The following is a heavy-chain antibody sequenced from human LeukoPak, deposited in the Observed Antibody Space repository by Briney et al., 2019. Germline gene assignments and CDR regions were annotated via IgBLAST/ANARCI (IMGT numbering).Heavy chain of an antibody. CDR3: AGSSYDILTGYNRLRYFDY. J-gene: IGHJ4*02. V-gene: IGHV4-38-2*02. Sequence: SETLSLTCTVSRYSISSGFYWGWIRQPPGKGLEWIGSIYYSGSTYYNPSLKSRVTISVDTSKNQFSLKLSSVTAADTAVYYCAGSSYDILTGYNRLRYFDYWGQGTLVTVSS. CDR2: IYYSGST. D-gene: IGHD3-9*01. CDR1: RYSISSGFY.